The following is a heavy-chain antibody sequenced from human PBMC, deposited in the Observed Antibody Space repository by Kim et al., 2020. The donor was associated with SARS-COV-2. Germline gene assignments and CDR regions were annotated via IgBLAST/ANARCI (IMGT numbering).Heavy chain of an antibody. V-gene: IGHV3-30*07. J-gene: IGHJ6*02. D-gene: IGHD3-10*01. CDR3: ARGNLWCGLQVSVDV. Sequence: DTVKSRFTISRDSSKNTLYLQMNGLRADDTAVCYCARGNLWCGLQVSVDVWGRGTTVTVSS.